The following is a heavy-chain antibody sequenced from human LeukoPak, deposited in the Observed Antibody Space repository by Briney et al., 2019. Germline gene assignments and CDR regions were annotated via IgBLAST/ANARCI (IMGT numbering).Heavy chain of an antibody. D-gene: IGHD6-13*01. V-gene: IGHV3-30-3*01. J-gene: IGHJ4*02. CDR1: GFTFSSYA. Sequence: GGSLRLSCAASGFTFSSYAMHWVRQAPGEGLEWVAVISYDGSNKYYADSVKGRFTISRDNSKNTLYLQMNSLRAEDTAVYYCASFSIAATFDYWGQGTLVTVSS. CDR3: ASFSIAATFDY. CDR2: ISYDGSNK.